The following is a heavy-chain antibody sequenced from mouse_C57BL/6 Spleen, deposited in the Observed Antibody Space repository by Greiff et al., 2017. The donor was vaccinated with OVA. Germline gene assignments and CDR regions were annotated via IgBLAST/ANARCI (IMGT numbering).Heavy chain of an antibody. D-gene: IGHD2-3*01. CDR3: VKAVDGYYGGFAY. Sequence: EVKLVESGGGLVQPGASLRLSCAASGFTFTDYYMSWVRQPPGKAPAWLALIRNKANGYTTEYTASVKGRFTISRDNSQNILYLQMNTLRAEDSATYYCVKAVDGYYGGFAYWGQGTLVTVSA. J-gene: IGHJ3*01. V-gene: IGHV7-4*01. CDR1: GFTFTDYY. CDR2: IRNKANGYTT.